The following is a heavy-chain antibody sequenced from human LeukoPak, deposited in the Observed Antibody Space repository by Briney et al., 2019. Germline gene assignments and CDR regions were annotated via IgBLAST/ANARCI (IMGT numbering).Heavy chain of an antibody. D-gene: IGHD5-24*01. J-gene: IGHJ4*02. CDR2: IKEDGSAR. CDR1: GFSYSNYW. V-gene: IGHV3-7*03. CDR3: ARDPRDDHNSLDY. Sequence: GGSLRLSCAASGFSYSNYWMSWVRQSPEKGLEWVANIKEDGSARYYVDSVKGRFTISRDNPKNSLYLQMGSLRADDTAMYYCARDPRDDHNSLDYWGQGTQVTVSS.